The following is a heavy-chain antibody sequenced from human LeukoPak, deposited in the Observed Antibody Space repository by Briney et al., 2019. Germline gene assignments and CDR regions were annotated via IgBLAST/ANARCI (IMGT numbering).Heavy chain of an antibody. CDR3: ARLSVAGRTPFDY. CDR1: GGSISYYY. CDR2: ISKKGGT. D-gene: IGHD6-19*01. Sequence: SETLSLTCTISGGSISYYYWSWIRQPPGKGLECIGYISKKGGTYYNPSLKSRVTMSVDTSKNQFSLKLSSVTAADTAVYYCARLSVAGRTPFDYWGQGTLVTVSS. V-gene: IGHV4-59*08. J-gene: IGHJ4*02.